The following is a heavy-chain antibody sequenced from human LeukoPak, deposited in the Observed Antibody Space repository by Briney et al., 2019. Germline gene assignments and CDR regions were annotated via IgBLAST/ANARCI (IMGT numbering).Heavy chain of an antibody. V-gene: IGHV3-53*01. Sequence: GGSLRLSCAASGFTFSSYWMSWVRQAPGKGLEWVSLIYGDGRTYYADSVKGRCTISRDGSKNTLYLQMNSLRVEDTAVYYCARGLFLSGYLDAFDIWGQGTVVTVSS. CDR2: IYGDGRT. CDR3: ARGLFLSGYLDAFDI. J-gene: IGHJ3*02. CDR1: GFTFSSYW. D-gene: IGHD3-22*01.